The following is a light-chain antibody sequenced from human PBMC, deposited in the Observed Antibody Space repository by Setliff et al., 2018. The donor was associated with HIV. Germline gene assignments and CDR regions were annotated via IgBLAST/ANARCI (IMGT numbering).Light chain of an antibody. CDR1: SSDIGGYNY. Sequence: QSALTQPASVSGSPGRSITISCTGTSSDIGGYNYVSWYQHHPGKAPKLIIYDVSDRPSGVSDRFSGSKSGNTASLIISGLRAEDEADYYCSSYTRSNTLFVCGTGTKVTVL. V-gene: IGLV2-14*03. CDR2: DVS. J-gene: IGLJ1*01. CDR3: SSYTRSNTLFV.